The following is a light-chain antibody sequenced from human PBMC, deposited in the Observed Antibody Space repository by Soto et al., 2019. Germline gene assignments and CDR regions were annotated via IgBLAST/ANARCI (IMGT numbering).Light chain of an antibody. CDR2: GAS. J-gene: IGKJ5*01. CDR3: QQYNIWRSIS. CDR1: QSVSNN. V-gene: IGKV3-15*01. Sequence: EIVMTQSPATLSVSPGERATLSCRASQSVSNNLAWYQQKPGQAPRLLLYGASTRATGIPARFTGSGSGTDFTLTISSLQSEDFAVYYCQQYNIWRSISFGQGTRLEIK.